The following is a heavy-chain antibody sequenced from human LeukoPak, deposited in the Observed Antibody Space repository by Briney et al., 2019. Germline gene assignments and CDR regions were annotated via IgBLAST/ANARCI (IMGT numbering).Heavy chain of an antibody. CDR2: ISGSGGST. CDR1: GFTFSSYA. J-gene: IGHJ4*02. Sequence: PGGSLRLSCAASGFTFSSYAMSWVRQAPGKGLEWVSAISGSGGSTYYAGSVKGRFTISRDNSKNTLYLQMNSLRAEDTAIYYCAKDGVHYYDSSGYLYYFDYWGQGTLVTVSS. CDR3: AKDGVHYYDSSGYLYYFDY. D-gene: IGHD3-22*01. V-gene: IGHV3-23*01.